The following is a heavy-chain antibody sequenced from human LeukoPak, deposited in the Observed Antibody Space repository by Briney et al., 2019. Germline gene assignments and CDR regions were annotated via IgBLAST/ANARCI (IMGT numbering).Heavy chain of an antibody. CDR3: AKDLVASSGNWFDP. CDR2: ISGSGGST. V-gene: IGHV3-23*01. J-gene: IGHJ5*02. Sequence: GGSLRLSCAASGFTFSSYAMSWVRQAPGKGLEWVSAISGSGGSTYYADSVKGRFTISRNNSKNTLYLQMNSLRAEDTAVYYCAKDLVASSGNWFDPWGQGTLVTVSS. CDR1: GFTFSSYA. D-gene: IGHD2-15*01.